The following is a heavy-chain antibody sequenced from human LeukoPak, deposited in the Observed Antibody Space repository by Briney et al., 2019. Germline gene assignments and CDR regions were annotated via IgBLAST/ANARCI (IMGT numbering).Heavy chain of an antibody. CDR1: GFTFSDYY. Sequence: GGSLRLSCAASGFTFSDYYMSLIRQAPGKGLEWVSYINSGGSTIYYADSVKGRFTISRDNAKSSLYLQMNSLRAEDTAVYYCARDYGTPYYDFWSGYNNWFDPWGQGTLVTVSS. D-gene: IGHD3-3*01. CDR3: ARDYGTPYYDFWSGYNNWFDP. V-gene: IGHV3-11*04. CDR2: INSGGSTI. J-gene: IGHJ5*02.